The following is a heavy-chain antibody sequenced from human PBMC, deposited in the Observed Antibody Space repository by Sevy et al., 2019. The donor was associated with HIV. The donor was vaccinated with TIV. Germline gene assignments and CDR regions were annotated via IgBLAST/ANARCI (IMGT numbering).Heavy chain of an antibody. V-gene: IGHV3-33*01. Sequence: GGSLRLSCAASGFTFSSYGMHWVRQAPGKGLEWVAVIWYDGSNKYYADSVKGRFTISIDNSKNTLYLQMNSLRAEDTAEYYCARDLRTSYDFGVVPRALSYYYYMDVWGKGTTVTVSS. CDR1: GFTFSSYG. CDR2: IWYDGSNK. CDR3: ARDLRTSYDFGVVPRALSYYYYMDV. D-gene: IGHD3-3*01. J-gene: IGHJ6*03.